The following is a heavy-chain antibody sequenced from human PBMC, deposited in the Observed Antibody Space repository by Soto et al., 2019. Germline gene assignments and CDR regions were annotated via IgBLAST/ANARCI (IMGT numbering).Heavy chain of an antibody. D-gene: IGHD3-22*01. CDR2: IYHGGNT. CDR3: ARHSSYYYDSSAYYDS. CDR1: GAPISTGNW. J-gene: IGHJ5*01. Sequence: QVHLQESGPRLVQSSGTLSLTCGVSGAPISTGNWWTWVRQPPGKGLEWIGEIYHGGNTNYRPSLKSRVTISVDKSKNQFSLRLSSVTAADTAVYYCARHSSYYYDSSAYYDSWGQGTLVTVSS. V-gene: IGHV4-4*02.